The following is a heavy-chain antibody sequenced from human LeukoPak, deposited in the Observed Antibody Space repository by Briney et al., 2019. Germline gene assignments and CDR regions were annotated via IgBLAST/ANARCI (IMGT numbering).Heavy chain of an antibody. CDR3: LRGGGDSPFDY. CDR1: GFTVSSTY. Sequence: PGGSLRLSCAASGFTVSSTYMSWVRQAPGKGLELVSVIYSGGSTSYVDSVKGRFTTSRDNSKNTLYLQMNSLRAEDTAVYYCLRGGGDSPFDYWGQGTLVTVSS. D-gene: IGHD2-21*02. V-gene: IGHV3-53*01. CDR2: IYSGGST. J-gene: IGHJ4*02.